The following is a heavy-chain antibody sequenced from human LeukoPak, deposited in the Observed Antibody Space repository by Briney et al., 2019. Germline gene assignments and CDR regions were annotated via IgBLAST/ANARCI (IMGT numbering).Heavy chain of an antibody. CDR3: ARDGFVPTMVRGAPFVYGMED. CDR1: GYTFTGYY. V-gene: IGHV1-2*04. J-gene: IGHJ6*02. Sequence: ASVKVSCKASGYTFTGYYIHWVRQAPGQGLEWMGWMNPNSGGTNYAQKFQGWVTMTRDTSISTAYMELSRLRSDDTAVYYCARDGFVPTMVRGAPFVYGMEDWGQGTTVTVSS. D-gene: IGHD3-10*01. CDR2: MNPNSGGT.